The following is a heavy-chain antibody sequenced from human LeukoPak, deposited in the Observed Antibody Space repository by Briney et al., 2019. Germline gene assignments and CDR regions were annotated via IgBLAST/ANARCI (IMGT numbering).Heavy chain of an antibody. Sequence: SETLSLTCTVSGGSISSYYWSWVRQPPGKGLEWIGYIYYSGSTNYNPSLKSRVTISVDTSKNQFSLKLSSVTAADTAVYYCARDRALWFGDYGMEVWGQGTTVTV. J-gene: IGHJ6*02. CDR3: ARDRALWFGDYGMEV. D-gene: IGHD3-10*01. CDR1: GGSISSYY. CDR2: IYYSGST. V-gene: IGHV4-59*01.